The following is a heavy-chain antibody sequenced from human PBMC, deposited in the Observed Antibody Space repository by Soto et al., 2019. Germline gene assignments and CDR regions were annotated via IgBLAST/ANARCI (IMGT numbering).Heavy chain of an antibody. J-gene: IGHJ4*02. CDR1: GFTFGGSA. Sequence: SCAASGFTFGGSAMHWVRQASGKGLEWVGHIRSKTNSYATAYAESVKGRFTISRDDSMNTAYLQMNSLKTEDTAVYFCTRQTDAVQWLVVPTDYNFDYWGQGTLVTVSS. V-gene: IGHV3-73*01. D-gene: IGHD6-19*01. CDR3: TRQTDAVQWLVVPTDYNFDY. CDR2: IRSKTNSYAT.